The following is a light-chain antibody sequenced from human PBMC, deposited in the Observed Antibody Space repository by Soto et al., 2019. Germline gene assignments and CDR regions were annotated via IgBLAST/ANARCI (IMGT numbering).Light chain of an antibody. Sequence: QSALTQPPSVSGSPGQSITISCTGTSSDVGGYNYVSWYQQHPRKAPKLMIYEVSNRPSGLSNRFSGSKSGNTASLTISGLQAEDEADYYCSSYTSSTSYVFGTGTKVTVL. CDR3: SSYTSSTSYV. CDR1: SSDVGGYNY. V-gene: IGLV2-14*01. CDR2: EVS. J-gene: IGLJ1*01.